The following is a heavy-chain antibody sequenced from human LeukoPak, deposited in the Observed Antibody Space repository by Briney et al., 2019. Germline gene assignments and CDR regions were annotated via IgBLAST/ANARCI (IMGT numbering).Heavy chain of an antibody. CDR3: ATQHSYGSGGSFDY. D-gene: IGHD3-10*01. Sequence: GGSLRLSCAASGFTVSSNYMSWVRQAPGKGLEWVSVIYRDGSTYYADSVKDRFTISRDNSKNTLYLQMNSLRAEDTAVYYCATQHSYGSGGSFDYWGQGTLVTVSS. V-gene: IGHV3-66*01. CDR2: IYRDGST. J-gene: IGHJ4*02. CDR1: GFTVSSNY.